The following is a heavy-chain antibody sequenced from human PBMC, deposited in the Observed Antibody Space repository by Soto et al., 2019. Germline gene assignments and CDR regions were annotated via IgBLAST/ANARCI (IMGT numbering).Heavy chain of an antibody. D-gene: IGHD3-22*01. CDR3: AKDRESTMIVVVITEAFDI. J-gene: IGHJ3*02. CDR1: GFFFSSYG. Sequence: GGSLRLSCAASGFFFSSYGMHWVRQAPGKGLEWVAVIWYDGSNKYYADSVKGRFTISRDNSKNTLYLQMNSLRAEDTAVYYCAKDRESTMIVVVITEAFDIWGQGAMVTV. V-gene: IGHV3-33*06. CDR2: IWYDGSNK.